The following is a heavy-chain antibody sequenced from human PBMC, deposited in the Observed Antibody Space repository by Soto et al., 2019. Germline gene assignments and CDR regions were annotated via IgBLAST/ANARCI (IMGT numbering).Heavy chain of an antibody. J-gene: IGHJ5*02. CDR3: VLGGGNYRP. CDR1: GYTFSAYA. CDR2: ITPGNGNT. V-gene: IGHV1-3*01. Sequence: QVQLVQSGAEVKNPGASVDVSCRASGYTFSAYAIHWVRQAPGQGLEWMGWITPGNGNTKYSQRFQGRITITTDTSANTASMELSSLTSEDTAVYYCVLGGGNYRPWGQGALVIVSP. D-gene: IGHD3-16*01.